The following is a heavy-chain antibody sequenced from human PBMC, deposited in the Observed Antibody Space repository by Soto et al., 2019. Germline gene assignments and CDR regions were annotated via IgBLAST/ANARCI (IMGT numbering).Heavy chain of an antibody. CDR2: ISGSGGST. V-gene: IGHV3-23*01. Sequence: GGSLRLSCAASGVTFSSYARSWVRQAPGKGLEWVSAISGSGGSTYYADSVKGRFTISRDNSKNTLYLQMNSLRAEDTAVYYCAKGPNYYDSSGYYYPYYFDYWGQGTLVTVSS. D-gene: IGHD3-22*01. CDR1: GVTFSSYA. J-gene: IGHJ4*02. CDR3: AKGPNYYDSSGYYYPYYFDY.